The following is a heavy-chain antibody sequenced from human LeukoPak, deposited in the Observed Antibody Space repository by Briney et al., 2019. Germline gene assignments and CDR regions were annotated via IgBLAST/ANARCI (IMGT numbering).Heavy chain of an antibody. CDR3: ARDHPYDYVWGSYRYFDY. V-gene: IGHV4-59*01. J-gene: IGHJ4*02. Sequence: PSETLSLTCTVSGGSISSYYWSWIRQPPGKGLEWIGYIYYSGSTNYNPSLKSRVTISVDTSKNQFSLKLSSVTAADTAVYYCARDHPYDYVWGSYRYFDYWGQGTLVTVSS. D-gene: IGHD3-16*02. CDR2: IYYSGST. CDR1: GGSISSYY.